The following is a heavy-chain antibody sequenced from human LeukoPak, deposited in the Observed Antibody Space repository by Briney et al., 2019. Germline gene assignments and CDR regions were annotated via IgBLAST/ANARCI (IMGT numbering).Heavy chain of an antibody. D-gene: IGHD5-12*01. Sequence: GGSLRLSCAASGFTFSNYWMHWVRQAPGKGLVWVSRLNADGNSITYADSVRGRFTISRDNAKNTVHLQMDSLRVEDTAIYFCAGAYSAYDPFDYWGQGILVTVSS. CDR1: GFTFSNYW. V-gene: IGHV3-74*01. CDR2: LNADGNSI. CDR3: AGAYSAYDPFDY. J-gene: IGHJ4*02.